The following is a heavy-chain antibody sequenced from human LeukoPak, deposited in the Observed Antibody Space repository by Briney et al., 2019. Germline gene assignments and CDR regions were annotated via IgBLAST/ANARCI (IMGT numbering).Heavy chain of an antibody. CDR3: AGGGKTITMVRGVIIANYMDV. CDR2: IFSGGSP. D-gene: IGHD3-10*01. J-gene: IGHJ6*03. CDR1: GFPFTNYA. V-gene: IGHV3-66*02. Sequence: GGSRRLPWVPSGFPFTNYAITWVRQAPGKGLEWVSFIFSGGSPYYADSVKGRFTISRDNSKNTLYLQMNSLRAEDTAVYYCAGGGKTITMVRGVIIANYMDVWGKGTTVTVSS.